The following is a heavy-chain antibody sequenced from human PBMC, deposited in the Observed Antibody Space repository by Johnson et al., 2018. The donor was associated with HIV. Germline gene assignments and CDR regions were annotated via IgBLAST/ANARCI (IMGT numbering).Heavy chain of an antibody. V-gene: IGHV3-20*04. D-gene: IGHD5-24*01. CDR1: GFTFDDYG. CDR3: ARGCRDGYTCDAFDI. J-gene: IGHJ3*02. Sequence: VQLVESGGGVVRPGGSLRLSCAASGFTFDDYGMSWVRQVPGKWLEWVSGILIDGTTYYSDSVRGRFTISRDSSKNTLYLQMNSLRAEDAAVYYCARGCRDGYTCDAFDIWGQGTMVTVSS. CDR2: ILIDGTT.